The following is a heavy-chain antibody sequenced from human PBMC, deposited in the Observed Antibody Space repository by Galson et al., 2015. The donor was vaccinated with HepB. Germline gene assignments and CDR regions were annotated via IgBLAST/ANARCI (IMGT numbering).Heavy chain of an antibody. D-gene: IGHD6-6*01. CDR1: GFTFSDYY. J-gene: IGHJ3*02. Sequence: SLRLSCAASGFTFSDYYMSWIRQAPGKGLEWVSVIYSGGSTYYADSVKGRFTISRDNSKNTLYLQMNSLRAEDTAVYYCARGMGGSSGNDAFDIWGQGTMVTVS. CDR2: IYSGGST. CDR3: ARGMGGSSGNDAFDI. V-gene: IGHV3-66*02.